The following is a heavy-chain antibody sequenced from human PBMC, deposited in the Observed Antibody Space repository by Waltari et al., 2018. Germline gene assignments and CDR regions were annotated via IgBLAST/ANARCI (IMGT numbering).Heavy chain of an antibody. CDR3: TRGVYYYDSSGFFDY. CDR1: GFTFGDYA. Sequence: EVQLVESGGGLVQPGRSLRLSCTASGFTFGDYAMSWVRQAPGRGLEWVGFIRSKAYGGTTEYAASVKGRFTISRDDSKSIAYLQMNSLKTEDTAVYYCTRGVYYYDSSGFFDYWGQGTLVTVSS. D-gene: IGHD3-22*01. CDR2: IRSKAYGGTT. J-gene: IGHJ4*02. V-gene: IGHV3-49*04.